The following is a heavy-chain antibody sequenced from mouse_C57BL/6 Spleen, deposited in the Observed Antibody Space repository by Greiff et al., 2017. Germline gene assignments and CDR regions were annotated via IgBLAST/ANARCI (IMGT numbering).Heavy chain of an antibody. CDR1: GYTFTDYY. Sequence: VQLQQSGPELVKPGASVKISCKASGYTFTDYYMNWVQQSHGKSLEWIGDINPNNGGTSYNQKFKGMATLTVDKSSSTAYLELRSLQSEDSAVYYCARPLDSSGYGFAYWGQGTLVTVSA. CDR3: ARPLDSSGYGFAY. J-gene: IGHJ3*01. V-gene: IGHV1-26*01. CDR2: INPNNGGT. D-gene: IGHD3-2*02.